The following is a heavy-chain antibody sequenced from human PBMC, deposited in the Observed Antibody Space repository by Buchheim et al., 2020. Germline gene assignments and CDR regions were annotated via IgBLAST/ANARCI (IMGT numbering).Heavy chain of an antibody. CDR1: GFTFSSYW. Sequence: EVQLVESGGGLVQPGGSLRLSCAASGFTFSSYWMHWVRQAPGKGLVWVSRINSDGSSTSYADSVKGRFTISRDNAKNTLYLQMNSLRAEDTAVYYCARSGYGSGSYYIGHYYGMDVWGRGTT. CDR3: ARSGYGSGSYYIGHYYGMDV. D-gene: IGHD3-10*01. CDR2: INSDGSST. J-gene: IGHJ6*02. V-gene: IGHV3-74*01.